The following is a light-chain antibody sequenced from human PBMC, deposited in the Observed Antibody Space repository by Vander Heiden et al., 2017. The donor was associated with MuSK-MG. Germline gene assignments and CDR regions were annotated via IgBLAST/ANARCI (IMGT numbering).Light chain of an antibody. V-gene: IGLV1-44*01. CDR1: SSNIGSNT. J-gene: IGLJ2*01. Sequence: QSVLTQPPSASGTPGQRVTISCSGSSSNIGSNTVKWYQQLPGTAPKLLIFNNNQRPSGVPDRFSCSKSGTSASLATSGLQSEDEADYYCSAWDDSMNGLVVFGGGTKLTVL. CDR3: SAWDDSMNGLVV. CDR2: NNN.